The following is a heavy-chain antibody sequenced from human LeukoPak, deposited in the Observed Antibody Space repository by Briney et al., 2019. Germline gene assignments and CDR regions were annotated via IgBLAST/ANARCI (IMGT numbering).Heavy chain of an antibody. CDR3: ARDFLVRGVMRYYYYMDV. V-gene: IGHV4-61*05. D-gene: IGHD3-10*01. CDR2: IYYSGST. Sequence: SETLSLTCTVSGGSISSSSYYWGWIRQPPGKGLEWIGYIYYSGSTNYNPSLKSRVTISVDTSKNQFSLKLSSVTAADTAVYYCARDFLVRGVMRYYYYMDVWGKGTTVTISS. CDR1: GGSISSSSYY. J-gene: IGHJ6*03.